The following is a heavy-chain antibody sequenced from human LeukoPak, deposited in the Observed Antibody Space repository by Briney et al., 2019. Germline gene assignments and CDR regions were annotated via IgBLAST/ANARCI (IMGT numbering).Heavy chain of an antibody. Sequence: SETLSLTCAVYGGSFSGYYWSWIRQPPGKGPEWIGEINHSGSTNYNPSLKSRVTISVDTSKNQFSLKLSSVTAADTAVYYCARAHYYYGMDVWGQGTTVTVTS. V-gene: IGHV4-34*01. J-gene: IGHJ6*02. CDR3: ARAHYYYGMDV. CDR2: INHSGST. CDR1: GGSFSGYY.